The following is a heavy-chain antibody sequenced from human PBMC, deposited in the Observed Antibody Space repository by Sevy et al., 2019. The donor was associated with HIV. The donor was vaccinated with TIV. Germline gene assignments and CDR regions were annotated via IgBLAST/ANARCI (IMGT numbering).Heavy chain of an antibody. CDR1: GGSLSSSDSY. CDR3: ANKRGYSHGPFDY. CDR2: IHYTGGT. D-gene: IGHD5-12*01. Sequence: SETPSLTCTVSGGSLSSSDSYWSWIRQPPGKGLEWLGYIHYTGGTYYNPFLKSRVAMSVDTSDEQFSLRLSFLPAADTALYYCANKRGYSHGPFDYWGQGILVTVSS. J-gene: IGHJ4*02. V-gene: IGHV4-30-4*01.